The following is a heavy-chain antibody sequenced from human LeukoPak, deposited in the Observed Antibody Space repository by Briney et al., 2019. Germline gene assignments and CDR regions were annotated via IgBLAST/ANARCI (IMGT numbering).Heavy chain of an antibody. D-gene: IGHD1-1*01. V-gene: IGHV1-2*02. J-gene: IGHJ5*02. CDR3: ARDNRPGYNWNWFDR. CDR2: INPNSGGT. CDR1: GYTFTCYY. Sequence: ASVTVSFTSSGYTFTCYYMHWVRQAPGQGLEGMGWINPNSGGTTYAQNFQGTVPMTRDPSISTAYMELSRLRSDDPAVYYCARDNRPGYNWNWFDRWGQGTLVTVSS.